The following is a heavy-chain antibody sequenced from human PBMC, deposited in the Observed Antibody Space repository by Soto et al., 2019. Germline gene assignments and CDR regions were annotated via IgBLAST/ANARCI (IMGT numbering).Heavy chain of an antibody. V-gene: IGHV3-23*01. J-gene: IGHJ6*02. CDR3: AKGGLPGGNWNDAGYYYCGMDV. CDR1: GFTFSSYA. Sequence: EVQLLESGGGLVQPGGSLRLSCAASGFTFSSYAMSWVRQAPGKGLEWVSAISGSGGSTYYADSAKGRFTISRDNSVNTLYLQMNSLRAEDTAVYYCAKGGLPGGNWNDAGYYYCGMDVWGQGTTVTVSS. CDR2: ISGSGGST. D-gene: IGHD1-1*01.